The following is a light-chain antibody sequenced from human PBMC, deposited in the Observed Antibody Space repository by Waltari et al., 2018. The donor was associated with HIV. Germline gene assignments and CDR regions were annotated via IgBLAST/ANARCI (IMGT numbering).Light chain of an antibody. CDR2: GAS. Sequence: EIVLTQSPGPLSLSPGERATPSCRASQSITNSYLAWYQQKPGQAPRLLIYGASSRATGIPDRFSGSGSGTDFTLTISRLEPEDFAVYYCQQYGSSPPLTFGGGTKVEIK. V-gene: IGKV3-20*01. CDR3: QQYGSSPPLT. CDR1: QSITNSY. J-gene: IGKJ4*01.